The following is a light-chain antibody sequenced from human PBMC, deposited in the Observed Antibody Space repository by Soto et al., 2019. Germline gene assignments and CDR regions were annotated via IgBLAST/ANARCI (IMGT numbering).Light chain of an antibody. CDR1: QSVSSSY. J-gene: IGKJ1*01. CDR2: AAS. CDR3: QQYGSSPQT. Sequence: EIVLTQSPGTLSLSPGERATLSCRASQSVSSSYLAWYQQKPGQAPRLLIYAASSRATGIPDRFSGSGSGTDFTLTISRLEPEDFAVYYRQQYGSSPQTFGQGTKVEIK. V-gene: IGKV3-20*01.